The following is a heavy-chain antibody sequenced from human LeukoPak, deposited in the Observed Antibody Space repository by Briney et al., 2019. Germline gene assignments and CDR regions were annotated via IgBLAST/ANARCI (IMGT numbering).Heavy chain of an antibody. CDR3: ARDGYDSSGYPAGGLFDY. D-gene: IGHD3-22*01. J-gene: IGHJ4*02. V-gene: IGHV3-7*01. CDR2: IKQDGSEK. CDR1: GFTFSSYW. Sequence: GGSLRLSCAASGFTFSSYWMSWVRQAPGKGLEWVANIKQDGSEKYYVDSVKGRFTISRDNSKNTLYLQMNSLRAEDTAVYYCARDGYDSSGYPAGGLFDYWGQGTLITVSS.